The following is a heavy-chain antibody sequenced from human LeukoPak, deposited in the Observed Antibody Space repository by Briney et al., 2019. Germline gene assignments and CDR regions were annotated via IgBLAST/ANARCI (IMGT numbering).Heavy chain of an antibody. D-gene: IGHD3-3*01. J-gene: IGHJ4*02. V-gene: IGHV4-38-2*01. Sequence: PSETLSLTCAVSGYSISSGYYWGWIRQPPGKGLEWIGSIYHSGSTYYNPSLKSRVTISVDTSKNQFSLKLSSVTAADTAVYYCARHVGYYDLWSGYYTGFDYWGQGTLVTVSS. CDR3: ARHVGYYDLWSGYYTGFDY. CDR1: GYSISSGYY. CDR2: IYHSGST.